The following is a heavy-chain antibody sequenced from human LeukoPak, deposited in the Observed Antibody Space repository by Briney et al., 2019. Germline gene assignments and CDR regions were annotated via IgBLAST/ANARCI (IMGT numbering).Heavy chain of an antibody. D-gene: IGHD3-10*01. Sequence: GRSLRLSCAASGFTFSSYAMHWVRQAPGKGLEWVAVISYDGSNKYYADSVKGRFTISRDNSKNTLYLQMNSLRAEDTAVYYCARVRDFDYWGQGTPVTVSS. CDR1: GFTFSSYA. J-gene: IGHJ4*02. V-gene: IGHV3-30*04. CDR2: ISYDGSNK. CDR3: ARVRDFDY.